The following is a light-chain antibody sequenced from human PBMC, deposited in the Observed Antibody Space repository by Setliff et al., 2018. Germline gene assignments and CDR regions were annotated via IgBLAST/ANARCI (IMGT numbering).Light chain of an antibody. J-gene: IGLJ2*01. Sequence: QSALTQPAAVSGSPGQSITISCAGTSSDVGGYNYVSWYQQHPGKAPKLMIYEVTKRPSGVSDRFSGSKSGNKASLTISGLQAEDEADYYCLSYTSETTHALFAGGTKGTVL. CDR2: EVT. CDR1: SSDVGGYNY. CDR3: LSYTSETTHAL. V-gene: IGLV2-14*03.